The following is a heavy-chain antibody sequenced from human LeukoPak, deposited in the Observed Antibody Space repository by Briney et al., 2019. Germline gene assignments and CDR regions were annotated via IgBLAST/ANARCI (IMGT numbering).Heavy chain of an antibody. J-gene: IGHJ4*02. CDR1: GFTFSSYA. V-gene: IGHV3-23*01. D-gene: IGHD2-15*01. Sequence: GGSLRLSCAASGFTFSSYAMSWVRQAPGKGLEWVSAIGGSGGSTYYADSVKGRFTISRDNSKNTLYLQMSSLRAEDTAVYYCAKASIVVVVAAFFDYWGQGTLVTVSS. CDR3: AKASIVVVVAAFFDY. CDR2: IGGSGGST.